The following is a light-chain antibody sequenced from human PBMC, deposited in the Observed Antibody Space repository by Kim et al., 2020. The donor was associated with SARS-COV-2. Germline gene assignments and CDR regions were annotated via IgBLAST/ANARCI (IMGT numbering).Light chain of an antibody. CDR2: QDI. CDR3: QAWDSSTWV. V-gene: IGLV3-1*01. CDR1: KLGDKY. J-gene: IGLJ3*02. Sequence: VSPGQTASITCSGDKLGDKYVSWYQQKSGQSHVLVMYQDIKRPSGIPERFSGSNSGNTATLTISETQTMDEADYYCQAWDSSTWVFGGGTQLTVL.